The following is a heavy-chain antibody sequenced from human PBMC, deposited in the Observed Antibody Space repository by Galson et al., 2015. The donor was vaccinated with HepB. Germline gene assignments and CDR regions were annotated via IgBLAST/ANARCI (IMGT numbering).Heavy chain of an antibody. CDR3: TRTLAHYCSSTSCYLVYYYGMDV. CDR1: GFTFGDYA. Sequence: SLRLSCAASGFTFGDYAMSWVRQAPGKGLEWVGFIRSKAYGGTTEYAASVKGRFTISRDDSKSIAYLQMNSLKTEDTAVYYCTRTLAHYCSSTSCYLVYYYGMDVWGQGTTVTVSS. J-gene: IGHJ6*02. D-gene: IGHD2-2*01. CDR2: IRSKAYGGTT. V-gene: IGHV3-49*04.